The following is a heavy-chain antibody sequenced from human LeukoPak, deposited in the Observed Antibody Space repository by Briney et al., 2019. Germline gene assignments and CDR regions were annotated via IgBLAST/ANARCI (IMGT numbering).Heavy chain of an antibody. J-gene: IGHJ3*02. V-gene: IGHV4-34*01. CDR2: INHSGST. Sequence: SETLSLTCAVYGGSFSGYYWSWIRQPPGKGLEWIGEINHSGSTNYNPSLKSRVTISVDTSKNQFSLKLSSVTAADTAAYYCARSIYYYGSGSYYIKAAFDIWGQGTMVTVSS. CDR1: GGSFSGYY. D-gene: IGHD3-10*01. CDR3: ARSIYYYGSGSYYIKAAFDI.